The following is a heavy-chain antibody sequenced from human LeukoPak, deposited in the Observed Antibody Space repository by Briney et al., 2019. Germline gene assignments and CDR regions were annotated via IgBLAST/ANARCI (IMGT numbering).Heavy chain of an antibody. V-gene: IGHV1-46*01. CDR2: INPSGGST. CDR3: APVSGSYYGD. CDR1: GYTFTSYY. D-gene: IGHD1-26*01. J-gene: IGHJ4*02. Sequence: GXXVKVSCKASGYTFTSYYIHWVRQAPGQGLEWMGIINPSGGSTSYAQKFQGRVTMTRDTSTSTVYMELSSLRSEDTAVYYCAPVSGSYYGDWGQGTLVTVSS.